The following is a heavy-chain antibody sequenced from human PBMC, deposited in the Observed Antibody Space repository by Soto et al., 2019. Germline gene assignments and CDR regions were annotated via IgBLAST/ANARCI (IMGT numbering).Heavy chain of an antibody. CDR3: ARGLGYCISTSCYLGGRTANNWFDP. Sequence: ASVKVSCKASGYTFTSYYIHWVRHAPRQGLEWMAIINPSGGSTNYAQKFQGRVTVTRNTSTSTVNMELSSLRSEDTAVYYCARGLGYCISTSCYLGGRTANNWFDPWGQG. V-gene: IGHV1-46*01. CDR1: GYTFTSYY. D-gene: IGHD2-2*01. CDR2: INPSGGST. J-gene: IGHJ5*02.